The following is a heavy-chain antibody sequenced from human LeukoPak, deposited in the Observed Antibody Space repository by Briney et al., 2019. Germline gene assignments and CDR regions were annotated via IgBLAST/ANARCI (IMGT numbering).Heavy chain of an antibody. J-gene: IGHJ3*02. Sequence: ASVKVSCKTSGYTFSDYYIHWIRQAPGQGLEWVGWINPNSGDTDYAQKFQGRVTVTRDTSISTAYMELSSLRSEDTAVYYCARAPPYGSEPVGAFDIWGQGTMVTVSS. V-gene: IGHV1-2*02. CDR3: ARAPPYGSEPVGAFDI. CDR1: GYTFSDYY. CDR2: INPNSGDT. D-gene: IGHD3-10*01.